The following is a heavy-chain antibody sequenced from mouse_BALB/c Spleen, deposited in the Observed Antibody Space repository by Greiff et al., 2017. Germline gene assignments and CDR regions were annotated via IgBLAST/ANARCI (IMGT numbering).Heavy chain of an antibody. CDR1: GYTFTSYT. V-gene: IGHV1-4*02. CDR3: ARRGLYDYDGAMDY. Sequence: VQLQQSAAELARPGASVKMSCKASGYTFTSYTMHWVKQRPGQGLEWIGYINPSSGYTEYNQKFKDKTTLTADKSSSTAYMQLSSLTSEDSAVYYCARRGLYDYDGAMDYWGQGTSVTVSS. D-gene: IGHD2-4*01. CDR2: INPSSGYT. J-gene: IGHJ4*01.